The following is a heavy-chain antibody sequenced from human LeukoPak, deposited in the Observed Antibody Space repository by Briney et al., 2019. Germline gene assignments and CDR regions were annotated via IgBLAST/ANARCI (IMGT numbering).Heavy chain of an antibody. CDR1: GFTFSSYG. CDR2: ISYDGSNK. Sequence: PGGSLRLSCAASGFTFSSYGMHWVRQAPGKGLEWVAVISYDGSNKYYADSVKGRFTISRDNSKNTLYLQMNSLRAEDTAVYYCAKDGTHDQYCSSTSCYLYGMDVWGQGTTVTVSS. CDR3: AKDGTHDQYCSSTSCYLYGMDV. D-gene: IGHD2-2*01. J-gene: IGHJ6*02. V-gene: IGHV3-30*18.